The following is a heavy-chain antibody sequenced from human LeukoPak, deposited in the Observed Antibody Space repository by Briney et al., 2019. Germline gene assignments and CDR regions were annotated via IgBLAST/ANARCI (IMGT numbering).Heavy chain of an antibody. CDR3: AREDDTDMAAPFHDY. D-gene: IGHD6-6*01. V-gene: IGHV4-30-2*01. CDR2: IYHSGST. CDR1: GGSISSSGYY. Sequence: PSETLSLTCTVSGGSISSSGYYWNWIRQPPGKGLEWIGYIYHSGSTYYNPSHKSRVTISIDRSKNQFSLKLNSVTAADTAVYYCAREDDTDMAAPFHDYWGQGTLVTVSS. J-gene: IGHJ4*02.